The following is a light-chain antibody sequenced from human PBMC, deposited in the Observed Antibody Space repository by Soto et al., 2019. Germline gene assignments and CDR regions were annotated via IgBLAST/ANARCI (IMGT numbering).Light chain of an antibody. Sequence: EIVLTQSPGTLSLSPGERATLSCRASQSVSSSYLAWYQQKPGQAPRLLIYRASSRATGIPDRFSGSGSGTDFTLTISRLEPEDFAVYYCQQYGSSPMSTFGQGTKLEIK. CDR2: RAS. CDR3: QQYGSSPMST. CDR1: QSVSSSY. J-gene: IGKJ2*01. V-gene: IGKV3-20*01.